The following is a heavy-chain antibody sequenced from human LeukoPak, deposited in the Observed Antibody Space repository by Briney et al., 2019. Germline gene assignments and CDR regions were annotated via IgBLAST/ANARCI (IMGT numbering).Heavy chain of an antibody. J-gene: IGHJ5*02. V-gene: IGHV4-59*01. CDR3: ASQRTYYDILTGYREINWFDP. CDR2: IYYSGST. Sequence: PSETLSLTCTVSGGSISSYYWSWIRRPPGKGLEWIGYIYYSGSTNYNPSLKSRVTISVDTSKNQFSLKLSSVTAADTAVYYCASQRTYYDILTGYREINWFDPWGQGTLVTVSS. D-gene: IGHD3-9*01. CDR1: GGSISSYY.